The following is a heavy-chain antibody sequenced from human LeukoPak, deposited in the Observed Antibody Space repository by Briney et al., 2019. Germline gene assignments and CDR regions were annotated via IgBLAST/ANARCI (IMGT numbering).Heavy chain of an antibody. V-gene: IGHV4-39*01. CDR1: GDTLLSGSHY. J-gene: IGHJ3*02. CDR2: IYDGWSA. D-gene: IGHD5-24*01. Sequence: PSETLSLTCSVSGDTLLSGSHYWGWVRQSPGKGLEWIGSIYDGWSAYYNPSLKSRVSISVDTSKNQFSLKLTSATSADTAVYYCATQKWQRPAAFDIWGQGPRVAVSS. CDR3: ATQKWQRPAAFDI.